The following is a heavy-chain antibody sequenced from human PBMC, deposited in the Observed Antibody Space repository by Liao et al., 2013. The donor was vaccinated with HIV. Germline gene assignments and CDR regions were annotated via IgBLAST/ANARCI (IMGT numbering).Heavy chain of an antibody. J-gene: IGHJ3*02. D-gene: IGHD3-9*01. V-gene: IGHV4-61*02. Sequence: QIQLQESGPGLVKPSQTLSLTCTVSGTSISGNSFVWSWIRQPAGKGLEWIGRISRNGNTNYNPSLRGRVTILVDTSKNELSLKLTSVTAADTAVYYCARQRVLMGFDAFDIWGQGTMVTVSS. CDR2: ISRNGNT. CDR1: GTSISGNSFV. CDR3: ARQRVLMGFDAFDI.